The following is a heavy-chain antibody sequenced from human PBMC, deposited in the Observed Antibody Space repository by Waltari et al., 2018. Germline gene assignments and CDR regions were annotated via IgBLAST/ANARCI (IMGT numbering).Heavy chain of an antibody. V-gene: IGHV4-30-4*08. CDR3: ASDCSGGSCPLDAFDI. D-gene: IGHD2-15*01. CDR2: IYYSGST. Sequence: QVQLQESGPGLVKPSQTLSLTCTVSGGSISSGDYSWSWIRQPPGKGLEWIGYIYYSGSTYYNPSLKSRVTISVDTSKNQFSLKLSSVTAADTAVYYCASDCSGGSCPLDAFDIWGQGTMVTVSS. CDR1: GGSISSGDYS. J-gene: IGHJ3*02.